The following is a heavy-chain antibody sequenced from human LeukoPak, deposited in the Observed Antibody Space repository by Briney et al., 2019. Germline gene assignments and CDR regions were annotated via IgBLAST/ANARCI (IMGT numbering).Heavy chain of an antibody. CDR3: ARESINFDY. V-gene: IGHV3-30-3*01. D-gene: IGHD2-21*01. Sequence: PGGSLRLSCAASGFTFSSYAMHWVRQAPGKGLEWVAVISYDGSNKYYADSVKGRFTISRDNSKNTLYLQMNSLRAEDTAVYYCARESINFDYWGQGTLVTVSS. J-gene: IGHJ4*02. CDR2: ISYDGSNK. CDR1: GFTFSSYA.